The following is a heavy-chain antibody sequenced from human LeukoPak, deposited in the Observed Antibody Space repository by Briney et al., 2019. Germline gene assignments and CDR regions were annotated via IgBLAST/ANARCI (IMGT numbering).Heavy chain of an antibody. CDR2: INPSGGST. CDR1: GYTFTSYY. D-gene: IGHD3-22*01. CDR3: ARNCYDSSGYYSGLDY. J-gene: IGHJ4*02. Sequence: ASVKVSCKASGYTFTSYYMHWVRQAPGQGLEGMGIINPSGGSTSYTQKFQGRVTMTRDTSTSTVYMELSSLRAEDTAVYYCARNCYDSSGYYSGLDYWGQGTLVTVSS. V-gene: IGHV1-46*01.